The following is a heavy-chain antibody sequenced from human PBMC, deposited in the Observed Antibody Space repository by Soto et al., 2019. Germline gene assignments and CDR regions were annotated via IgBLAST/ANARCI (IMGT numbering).Heavy chain of an antibody. CDR2: ISYDGSNK. D-gene: IGHD6-13*01. V-gene: IGHV3-30-3*01. CDR1: GFTFSSYA. Sequence: GGSLRLSCAASGFTFSSYAMHWVRQAPGKGLEWVAVISYDGSNKYYADSVKGRFTISRDNSKNTLYLQMNSLRAEDTAVYYCARDVRYRQQLVRGGYFDYWGQGTLVTVSS. J-gene: IGHJ4*02. CDR3: ARDVRYRQQLVRGGYFDY.